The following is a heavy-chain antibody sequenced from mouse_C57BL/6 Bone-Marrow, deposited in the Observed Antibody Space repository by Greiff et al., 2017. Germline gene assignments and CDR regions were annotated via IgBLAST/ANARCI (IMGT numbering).Heavy chain of an antibody. CDR2: LYPGSGSP. Sequence: QVQLPPSGAELVKPGASVKMSCKASGYTFPSYWITWVKQRPGPGLALIGDLYPGSGSPNYNEEFKIKATLAVGTSSSTAYMQLSSLTSEDSSVYYCARYEMTAFYYYAMDYWGQGTSVTVSS. J-gene: IGHJ4*01. CDR1: GYTFPSYW. V-gene: IGHV1-55*01. D-gene: IGHD1-2*01. CDR3: ARYEMTAFYYYAMDY.